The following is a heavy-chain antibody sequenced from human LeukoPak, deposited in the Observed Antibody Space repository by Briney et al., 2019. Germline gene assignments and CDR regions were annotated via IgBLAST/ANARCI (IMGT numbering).Heavy chain of an antibody. CDR3: ARDGHFGAGSYDYYYMDV. CDR1: GYTFTSYG. J-gene: IGHJ6*03. Sequence: ASVKVSCKASGYTFTSYGISWVRQAPGQGLKWMGWISAYDGNRNYAQEFQGRVTMATDTSTSTAYMELRSLRSDDTAVYYCARDGHFGAGSYDYYYMDVWGKGTTVTISS. D-gene: IGHD3-10*01. CDR2: ISAYDGNR. V-gene: IGHV1-18*01.